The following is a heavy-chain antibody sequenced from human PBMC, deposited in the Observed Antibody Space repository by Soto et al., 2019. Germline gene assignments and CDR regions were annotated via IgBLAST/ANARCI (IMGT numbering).Heavy chain of an antibody. Sequence: SETLSLTCLVSGYSITAGGYYWSWIRHHPGKGLEWIGSFYSSGSIIYNPSLRSRVSISGDTSSNQFSLKLTSVTAADRAVYYCARGSVDTVDSSGFYEYWGQGTPVTVSS. J-gene: IGHJ4*02. V-gene: IGHV4-39*01. CDR3: ARGSVDTVDSSGFYEY. CDR2: FYSSGSI. D-gene: IGHD3-22*01. CDR1: GYSITAGGYY.